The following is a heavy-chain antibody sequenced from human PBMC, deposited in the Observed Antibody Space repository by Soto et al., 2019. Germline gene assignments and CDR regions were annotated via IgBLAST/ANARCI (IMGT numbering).Heavy chain of an antibody. CDR2: IYYSGST. CDR3: ARQRVAGTSEFGY. J-gene: IGHJ4*02. CDR1: GGSISSSSYY. Sequence: PSETLSLTCTVSGGSISSSSYYWGWIRQPPGKGLEWIGSIYYSGSTYYNPSLKSRVTISVDTSKNQFSLKLSSVTAADTAVYYCARQRVAGTSEFGYWGQGTLVTVSS. V-gene: IGHV4-39*01. D-gene: IGHD6-19*01.